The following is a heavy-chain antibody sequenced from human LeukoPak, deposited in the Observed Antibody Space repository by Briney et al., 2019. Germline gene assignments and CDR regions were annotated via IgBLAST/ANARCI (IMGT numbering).Heavy chain of an antibody. Sequence: KPGGSLRLSCAASGFTFSSHSMNWVRQAPGKGLEWVSSISSSSSYIYYADSVKGRFTISRDNAKNSLYLQMNSLRAEDTAVYYCARDRTTVTAFDYWGQGTLVTVSS. CDR1: GFTFSSHS. CDR3: ARDRTTVTAFDY. CDR2: ISSSSSYI. J-gene: IGHJ4*02. D-gene: IGHD4-17*01. V-gene: IGHV3-21*01.